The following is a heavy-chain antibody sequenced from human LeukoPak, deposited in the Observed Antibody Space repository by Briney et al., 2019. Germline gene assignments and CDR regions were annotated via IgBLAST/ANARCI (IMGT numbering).Heavy chain of an antibody. J-gene: IGHJ5*02. Sequence: PSETLSLTCTLSGGSISTYYWSWVRQPPGKGLEWIGYIYYAGSTDYNPSLKSRVTMSVDTSKNQFSLKLSSVTAADTAVYSCARGSVRGEFDPWGQGTLVTVSS. CDR1: GGSISTYY. D-gene: IGHD3-10*01. CDR2: IYYAGST. CDR3: ARGSVRGEFDP. V-gene: IGHV4-59*01.